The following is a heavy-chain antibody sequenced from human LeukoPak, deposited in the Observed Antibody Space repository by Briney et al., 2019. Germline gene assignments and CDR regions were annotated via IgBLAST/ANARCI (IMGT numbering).Heavy chain of an antibody. V-gene: IGHV3-30*02. CDR1: GFSFSSYG. Sequence: GGSLRLSCAGSGFSFSSYGMHWVRQAPGKGLEWMAFIRSDGSNKYYADSVKGRFTISRDNSKNTLYLQMNSLRAEDTAVYYCAKISLSGSYYVDYWGQGTLVTVSS. D-gene: IGHD1-26*01. CDR2: IRSDGSNK. J-gene: IGHJ4*02. CDR3: AKISLSGSYYVDY.